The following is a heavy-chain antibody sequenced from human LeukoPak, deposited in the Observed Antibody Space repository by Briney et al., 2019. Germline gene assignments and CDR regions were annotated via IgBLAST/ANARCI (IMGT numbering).Heavy chain of an antibody. CDR2: INPSDRST. V-gene: IGHV1-46*01. J-gene: IGHJ3*02. Sequence: ASVKVSCKASGYTFTSYYMHWVRQAPGQGLEWMGVINPSDRSTSYAQKFQGRVTMTRDTSTSTVYMELSSLRSEDTAVYYCAREGPRNYFDSSGPGPFDIWGQGTMVPVSS. CDR1: GYTFTSYY. CDR3: AREGPRNYFDSSGPGPFDI. D-gene: IGHD3-22*01.